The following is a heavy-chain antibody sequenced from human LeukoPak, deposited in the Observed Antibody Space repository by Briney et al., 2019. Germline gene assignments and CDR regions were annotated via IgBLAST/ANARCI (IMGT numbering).Heavy chain of an antibody. CDR2: IYYSGST. J-gene: IGHJ6*02. CDR3: ARDRKGYSSGWYYYYYGMDV. D-gene: IGHD6-19*01. CDR1: GGSISSSSYY. V-gene: IGHV4-39*07. Sequence: SETLSLTCTVSGGSISSSSYYWGWIRQPPGKGLEWIRSIYYSGSTNYNPSLKSRVTISVDTSKNQFSLKLSSVTAADTAVYYCARDRKGYSSGWYYYYYGMDVWGQGTTVTVSS.